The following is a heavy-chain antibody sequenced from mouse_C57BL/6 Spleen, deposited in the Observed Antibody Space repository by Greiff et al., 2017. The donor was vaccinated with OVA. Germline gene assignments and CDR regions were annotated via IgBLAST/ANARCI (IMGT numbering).Heavy chain of an antibody. V-gene: IGHV2-6-1*01. Sequence: VQLQQSGPGLVAPSQSLSITCTVSGFSLTSYGVHWVRQPPGKGLEWLVVIWSDGSTTYNSALKSRLSISKDNSKSQVFLKMNSLQTDDTAMYYCARHKDYYYGSSYDAMDYWGQGTSVTVSS. J-gene: IGHJ4*01. CDR3: ARHKDYYYGSSYDAMDY. D-gene: IGHD1-1*01. CDR2: IWSDGST. CDR1: GFSLTSYG.